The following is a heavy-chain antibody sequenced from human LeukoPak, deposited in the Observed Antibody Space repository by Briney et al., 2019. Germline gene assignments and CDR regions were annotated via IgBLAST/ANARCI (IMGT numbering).Heavy chain of an antibody. V-gene: IGHV4-4*07. J-gene: IGHJ6*02. D-gene: IGHD3-10*01. CDR1: GGSISSYY. Sequence: SETLSLTCTVSGGSISSYYWSWIRQPAGKGLEWIGRIYTSGSTNYNPSLKSRVTMSVDTSKNQFSLKLSSVTAADTAVYYCARDGGFRVRGVIDRSYYYYGMYVWGQGTTVTVSS. CDR3: ARDGGFRVRGVIDRSYYYYGMYV. CDR2: IYTSGST.